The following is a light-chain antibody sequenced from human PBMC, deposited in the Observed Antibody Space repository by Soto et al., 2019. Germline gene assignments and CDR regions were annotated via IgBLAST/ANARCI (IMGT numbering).Light chain of an antibody. Sequence: EIVLTQSRGTLSLSPGERATLSCRASQTVSSSFLAWYQQKPGQTPRLFIYGASSRATGIPDRFSGSGSGTDFTLTIGRLEPEDFAVYYCQQYGTLPITFGQGTRLEIK. CDR1: QTVSSSF. J-gene: IGKJ5*01. V-gene: IGKV3-20*01. CDR2: GAS. CDR3: QQYGTLPIT.